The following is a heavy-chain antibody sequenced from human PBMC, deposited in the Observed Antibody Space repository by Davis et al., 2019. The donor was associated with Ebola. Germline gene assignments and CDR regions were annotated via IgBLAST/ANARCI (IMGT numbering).Heavy chain of an antibody. CDR1: GFTFSSYW. CDR3: VRDPAIGKPLSTFDV. D-gene: IGHD1-14*01. V-gene: IGHV3-74*01. Sequence: PGGSLRLSCAASGFTFSSYWMHWVRQVPGKGLVWVSRINSDGSSTKYADSVKGRFTVSRDDAKNSLFLQMNSLRVEDTAVYYCVRDPAIGKPLSTFDVWGLGTTVTVAS. J-gene: IGHJ3*01. CDR2: INSDGSST.